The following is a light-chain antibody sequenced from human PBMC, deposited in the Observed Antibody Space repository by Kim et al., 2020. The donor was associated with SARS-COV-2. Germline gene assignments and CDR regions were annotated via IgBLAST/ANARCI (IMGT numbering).Light chain of an antibody. CDR3: QLYNTYPMP. V-gene: IGKV1-13*02. J-gene: IGKJ5*01. CDR1: QGFGNA. Sequence: AIQLTQSPSSLSASAGDRVTITCRASQGFGNALAWYQQKPGKSPKLLIYGASNMEKWVPSRFSGSGSGTEFTLTINSLQPVDSATYFCQLYNTYPMPFGQRTRLEIK. CDR2: GAS.